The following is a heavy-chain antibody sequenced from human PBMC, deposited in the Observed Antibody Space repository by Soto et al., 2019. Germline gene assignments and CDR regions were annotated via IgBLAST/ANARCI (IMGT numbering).Heavy chain of an antibody. D-gene: IGHD5-12*01. Sequence: QLQLQESGSGLVKPSQTLSLTCAVSGGSISSGGYSWSWIRQPPGKGLEWIGYIYHSGRTYYNPSLKSRVTISVDRSKSQFSLKVSSVTAADTAVYYCASGYATYYGMDVWGQGTTVTVSS. V-gene: IGHV4-30-2*01. CDR3: ASGYATYYGMDV. J-gene: IGHJ6*02. CDR1: GGSISSGGYS. CDR2: IYHSGRT.